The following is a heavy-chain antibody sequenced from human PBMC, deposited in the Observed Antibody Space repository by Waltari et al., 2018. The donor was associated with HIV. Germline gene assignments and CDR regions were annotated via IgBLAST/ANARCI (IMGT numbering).Heavy chain of an antibody. V-gene: IGHV1-2*02. D-gene: IGHD1-7*01. J-gene: IGHJ6*02. Sequence: QVQLVQSGAEVKKPGASVKASCKASGSTSTDYDMHWVRQAPGQGLEWMGWINPNSGGTNYAQKFQGRVTMTRDTSISTAYMELSRLRSDDTAVYYCARDRARTTDYYYYGMDVWGQGTTVTVSS. CDR2: INPNSGGT. CDR1: GSTSTDYD. CDR3: ARDRARTTDYYYYGMDV.